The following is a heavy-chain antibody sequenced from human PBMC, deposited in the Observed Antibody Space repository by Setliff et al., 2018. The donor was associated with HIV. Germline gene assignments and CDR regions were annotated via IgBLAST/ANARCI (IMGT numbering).Heavy chain of an antibody. V-gene: IGHV3-48*01. CDR1: GFTFSSYA. J-gene: IGHJ4*02. CDR3: ARDFRDYVGKFDY. CDR2: VSGRGDSI. Sequence: GGSLRLSCAASGFTFSSYAMNWVRQAPGKGLEWVSYVSGRGDSIYYAASVKGRFTISRDNAKNSLYLQMNSLIAEDTAVYYCARDFRDYVGKFDYWGQGTLVTVSS. D-gene: IGHD1-26*01.